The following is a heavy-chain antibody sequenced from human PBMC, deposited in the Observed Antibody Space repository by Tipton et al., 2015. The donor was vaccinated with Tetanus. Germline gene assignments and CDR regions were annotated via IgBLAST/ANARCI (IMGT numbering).Heavy chain of an antibody. D-gene: IGHD6-13*01. CDR3: AGGPRIAAEPYYYYGMDV. V-gene: IGHV1-69*01. CDR2: IIPIFGTA. J-gene: IGHJ6*02. Sequence: QLVQSGAEVKKPGSSVKVSCKASGGTFSSYAISWVRQAPGQGLEWIGGIIPIFGTAKYAQKFQGRVTNTADESTRTAYLELSSLRSEDPAVYYCAGGPRIAAEPYYYYGMDVWGQGTTVTVSS. CDR1: GGTFSSYA.